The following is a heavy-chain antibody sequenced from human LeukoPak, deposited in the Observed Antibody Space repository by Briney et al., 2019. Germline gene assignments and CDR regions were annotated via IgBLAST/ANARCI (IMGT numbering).Heavy chain of an antibody. V-gene: IGHV3-74*01. Sequence: GGSLRLSCAASGFTFSSYWMHWVRQAPGKGLVWVSRINSDGSSASYADSVKGRFTISRDNAKNTLYLQMNSLRAEDTAVYYCARDLWGGTYYYYMDVWGKGTTVTVSS. CDR1: GFTFSSYW. J-gene: IGHJ6*03. D-gene: IGHD3-16*01. CDR3: ARDLWGGTYYYYMDV. CDR2: INSDGSSA.